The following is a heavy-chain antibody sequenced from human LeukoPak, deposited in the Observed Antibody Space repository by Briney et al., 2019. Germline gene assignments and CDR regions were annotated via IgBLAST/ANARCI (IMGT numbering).Heavy chain of an antibody. V-gene: IGHV4-34*01. CDR3: ARGGWLRLYYYKDV. J-gene: IGHJ6*03. CDR2: INHSGST. D-gene: IGHD5-12*01. Sequence: SETLSLTCAVYGGSFSGYYWSWIRQPPGKGLEWIGEINHSGSTNYNPSLKSRVTISVDTSKNQFSLKLSSVTAADTAVYYCARGGWLRLYYYKDVWGKGTTVTVSS. CDR1: GGSFSGYY.